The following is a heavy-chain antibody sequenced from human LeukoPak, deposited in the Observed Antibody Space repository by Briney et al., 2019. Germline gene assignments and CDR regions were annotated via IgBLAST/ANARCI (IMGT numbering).Heavy chain of an antibody. D-gene: IGHD4-23*01. CDR1: GFTFSPYG. CDR2: ISYDGSNK. V-gene: IGHV3-30*18. Sequence: HPGGSLRLSCVASGFTFSPYGMYWVRQAPGKGLEWVAVISYDGSNKYYADSVKGRFTISRDNSKNTLYLQMNSLRAEDTAVYYCAKDATTVVTPPVYYYYYYGMDVWGQGTTVTVSS. J-gene: IGHJ6*02. CDR3: AKDATTVVTPPVYYYYYYGMDV.